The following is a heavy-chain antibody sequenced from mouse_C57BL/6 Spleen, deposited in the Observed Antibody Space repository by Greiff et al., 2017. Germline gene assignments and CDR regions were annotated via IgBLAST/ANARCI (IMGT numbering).Heavy chain of an antibody. Sequence: VQLQQSGPELVKPGASVKISCKASGYSFTGYYMNWVKQSPEKSLEWIGEINPSTGGTTYNQKFKAKATLTVDKSSSTAYMQLKSLTSEDSAVYYCARRGYGSSPCVAYWGQGTLVTVSA. D-gene: IGHD1-1*01. CDR3: ARRGYGSSPCVAY. CDR2: INPSTGGT. CDR1: GYSFTGYY. J-gene: IGHJ3*01. V-gene: IGHV1-42*01.